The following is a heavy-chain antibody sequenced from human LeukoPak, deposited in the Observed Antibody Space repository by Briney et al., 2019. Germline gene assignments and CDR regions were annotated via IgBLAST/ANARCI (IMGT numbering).Heavy chain of an antibody. Sequence: GASVKVSCKASGYTFTGYYMHWVRQAPGQRLEWMGWINAGNGNTKYSQEFQGRVTITRDTSASTAYMELSSLRSEDMAVYYCARGGYCSGTSCYAAAYWFDPWGQGTLVTVSS. D-gene: IGHD2-2*01. J-gene: IGHJ5*02. CDR2: INAGNGNT. V-gene: IGHV1-3*03. CDR3: ARGGYCSGTSCYAAAYWFDP. CDR1: GYTFTGYY.